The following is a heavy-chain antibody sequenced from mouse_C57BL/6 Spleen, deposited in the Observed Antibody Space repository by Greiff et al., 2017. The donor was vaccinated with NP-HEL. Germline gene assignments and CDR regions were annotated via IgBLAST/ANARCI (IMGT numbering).Heavy chain of an antibody. V-gene: IGHV1-26*01. CDR1: GYTFTDYY. CDR2: INPNNGGT. Sequence: EVQLHQSGPELVKPGASVKISCKASGYTFTDYYMNWVKQSPGKSLEWIGDINPNNGGTSYNQKFKGKATLTVDKSSSTAYMEHRSLKSVDSAVYSCARGVLPSGFAYWGQGTLVTVSA. CDR3: ARGVLPSGFAY. D-gene: IGHD1-1*01. J-gene: IGHJ3*01.